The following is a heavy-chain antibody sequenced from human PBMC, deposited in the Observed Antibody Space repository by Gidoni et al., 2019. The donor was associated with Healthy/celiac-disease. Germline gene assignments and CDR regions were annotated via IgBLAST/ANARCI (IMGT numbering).Heavy chain of an antibody. Sequence: QVQLVQSGAEVKKPGASVKVSCKATGYTFTRYYMHWVRQAPGQGLAWMGIINPSGGSTSYAPKFQGSVPLTRDSSTSTVYMELSSLRSEDTAVYYCARVVLAGPATTGAGMDVWGQGTTVTVSS. CDR3: ARVVLAGPATTGAGMDV. CDR1: GYTFTRYY. J-gene: IGHJ6*02. CDR2: INPSGGST. D-gene: IGHD1-1*01. V-gene: IGHV1-46*01.